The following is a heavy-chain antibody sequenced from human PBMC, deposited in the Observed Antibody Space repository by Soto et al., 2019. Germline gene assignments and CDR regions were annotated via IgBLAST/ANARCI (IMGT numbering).Heavy chain of an antibody. CDR2: ISYDGSNK. CDR1: GFTFSSYG. V-gene: IGHV3-30*03. Sequence: PGGSLRLSCAASGFTFSSYGMHWVRQAPGKGLEWVAVISYDGSNKYYADSVKGRFTISRDNSKNTLYLQMNSLRAEDTAVYYCAIYSSGWYPLAYWGQGTLVIVSS. CDR3: AIYSSGWYPLAY. J-gene: IGHJ4*02. D-gene: IGHD6-19*01.